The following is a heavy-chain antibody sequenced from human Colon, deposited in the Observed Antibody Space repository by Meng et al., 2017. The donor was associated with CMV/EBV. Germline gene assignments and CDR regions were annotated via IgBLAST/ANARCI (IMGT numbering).Heavy chain of an antibody. CDR1: GYSFDSYG. Sequence: KASGYSFDSYGITWVRQAPGQELEWVAWDGAEHGYTNYGQRFQGRVTVTADAFTNTAYMEMRSLRSDDSAMYYCARAGAAVTTNFDFWGQGTLVTVSS. D-gene: IGHD4-17*01. CDR2: DGAEHGYT. J-gene: IGHJ4*02. V-gene: IGHV1-18*01. CDR3: ARAGAAVTTNFDF.